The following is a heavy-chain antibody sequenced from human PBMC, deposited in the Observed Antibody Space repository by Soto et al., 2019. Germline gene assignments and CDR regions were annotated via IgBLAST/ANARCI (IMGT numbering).Heavy chain of an antibody. CDR2: ISSSSSTI. D-gene: IGHD3-3*01. V-gene: IGHV3-48*01. CDR1: GFTFSSYS. Sequence: GGSLRLSCAASGFTFSSYSMNWVRQAPGKGLEWVSYISSSSSTIYYADSVKGRFTISRDNAKNSLYLQMNSLRAEDTAVYYCAREKGVGYDFWSVYYVPPYMAVWGKGTTVPVSS. J-gene: IGHJ6*03. CDR3: AREKGVGYDFWSVYYVPPYMAV.